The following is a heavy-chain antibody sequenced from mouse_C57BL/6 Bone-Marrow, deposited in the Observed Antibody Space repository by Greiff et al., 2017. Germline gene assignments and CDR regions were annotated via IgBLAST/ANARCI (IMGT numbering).Heavy chain of an antibody. D-gene: IGHD1-1*01. CDR1: GYTFTSYW. J-gene: IGHJ2*01. V-gene: IGHV1-64*01. Sequence: QVQLQQPGAELVKPGASVKLSCKASGYTFTSYWMHWVKQRPGQGLEWIGMIHPNSGSTNSNEKFKSKATLTVDKSSSTAYMQLSSLTSEDSAVYYCARIYYYGSSYGYWGQGTTLTVSS. CDR3: ARIYYYGSSYGY. CDR2: IHPNSGST.